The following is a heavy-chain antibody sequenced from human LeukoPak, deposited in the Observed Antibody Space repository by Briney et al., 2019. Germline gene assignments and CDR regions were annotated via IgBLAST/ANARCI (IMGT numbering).Heavy chain of an antibody. V-gene: IGHV3-30*18. Sequence: PGGSLRLSCAASGFTFSSYGMHWVRQAPGKGLEWVAVISYDGSNKYYADSVKGRFTISRDNSKNTLYLQMNSLGAEDTAVYYCAKDTGGYGDLTFVYWGQGTLVTVSS. D-gene: IGHD4-17*01. CDR1: GFTFSSYG. CDR3: AKDTGGYGDLTFVY. CDR2: ISYDGSNK. J-gene: IGHJ4*02.